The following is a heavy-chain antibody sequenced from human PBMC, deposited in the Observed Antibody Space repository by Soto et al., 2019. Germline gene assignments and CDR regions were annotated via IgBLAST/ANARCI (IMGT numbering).Heavy chain of an antibody. Sequence: ESGGGLVQPGRSLRLSCGGSGFSFDDYTMHWVRQAPGKGPEWVASLSWNSGFSGYADSVKGRFTISRDNAQSSVHLQMNNLRTEDTALYYCAKGRGTIVVTDAYDIWGQGTMVTVSS. CDR2: LSWNSGFS. V-gene: IGHV3-9*01. CDR3: AKGRGTIVVTDAYDI. J-gene: IGHJ3*02. CDR1: GFSFDDYT. D-gene: IGHD3-22*01.